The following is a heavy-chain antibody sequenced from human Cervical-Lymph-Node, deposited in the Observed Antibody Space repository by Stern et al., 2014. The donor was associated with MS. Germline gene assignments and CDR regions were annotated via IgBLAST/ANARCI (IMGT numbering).Heavy chain of an antibody. D-gene: IGHD1-26*01. Sequence: QVQLQESGPGLVKPSQTLSLTCTVSGASISSNNFHWSWIRQPAGKGLEWIGQISTFWGAKYNPPPKRRLTISEDTSKTHFSRTLTSVTASDTAVYYCATYYAGVGGLGSWGQGTLVTVSS. CDR3: ATYYAGVGGLGS. J-gene: IGHJ5*02. CDR1: GASISSNNFH. CDR2: ISTFWGA. V-gene: IGHV4-61*02.